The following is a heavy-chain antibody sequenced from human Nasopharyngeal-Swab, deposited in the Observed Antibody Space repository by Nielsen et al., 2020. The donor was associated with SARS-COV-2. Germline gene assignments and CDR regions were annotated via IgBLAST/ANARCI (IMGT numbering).Heavy chain of an antibody. CDR2: IYYSGGA. D-gene: IGHD3-22*01. Sequence: WIRQPPGKGLEWIGYIYYSGGANYNLSLKSRVTISVDKSKNQFSLKLSSVTAADTAVYYCASPQGSSGHYYMDVWGKGTTVTVSS. J-gene: IGHJ6*03. CDR3: ASPQGSSGHYYMDV. V-gene: IGHV4-61*05.